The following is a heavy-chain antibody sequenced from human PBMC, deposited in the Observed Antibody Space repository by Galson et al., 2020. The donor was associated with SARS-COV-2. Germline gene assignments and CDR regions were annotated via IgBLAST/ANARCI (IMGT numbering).Heavy chain of an antibody. CDR1: GFAFSSYS. Sequence: TGGSLRLSCAASGFAFSSYSMNWVRQAPGKGLEWVSYIITSGSTIYYADNVKGRFTISRDNAKNSLYLQMNSLRDEDTAVYYCARVAWIQLWSPLDYWGQGTLVTVSS. CDR3: ARVAWIQLWSPLDY. CDR2: IITSGSTI. J-gene: IGHJ4*02. V-gene: IGHV3-48*02. D-gene: IGHD5-18*01.